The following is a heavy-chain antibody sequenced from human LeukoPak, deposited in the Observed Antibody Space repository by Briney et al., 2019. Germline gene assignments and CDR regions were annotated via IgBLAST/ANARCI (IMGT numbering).Heavy chain of an antibody. J-gene: IGHJ4*02. Sequence: PSETLSLTCTVSGGSLSSYFWSWIRQPAGKGLEWIGRIYTSGSTNYNPSLKSRVTISVDTSKNQFSLKLTSVTAADTAVYYCATDRYYYDSSGYYYWGQGTLVTVSS. V-gene: IGHV4-4*07. CDR3: ATDRYYYDSSGYYY. D-gene: IGHD3-22*01. CDR2: IYTSGST. CDR1: GGSLSSYF.